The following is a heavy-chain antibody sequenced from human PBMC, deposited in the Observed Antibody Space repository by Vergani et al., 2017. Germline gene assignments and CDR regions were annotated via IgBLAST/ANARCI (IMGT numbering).Heavy chain of an antibody. CDR2: IYHSGST. CDR3: ARVTALGLPGYWFDP. J-gene: IGHJ5*02. D-gene: IGHD2-15*01. CDR1: GGSISSYY. Sequence: QVQLQESGPGLVKPSQTLSLTCTVSGGSISSYYWSWIRQPPGKGLEWIGYIYHSGSTYYNPSLKSRVTISVDRSKNQFSLKLSSVTAADTAVYYCARVTALGLPGYWFDPWGQGTLVTVSS. V-gene: IGHV4-30-2*01.